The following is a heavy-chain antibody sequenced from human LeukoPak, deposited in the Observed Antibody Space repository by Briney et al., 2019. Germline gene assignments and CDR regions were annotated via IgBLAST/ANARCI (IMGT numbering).Heavy chain of an antibody. V-gene: IGHV1-18*01. Sequence: ASVKVSCKASGYTFASYGMSWVRQAPGQGLEWMGWISGYNGNTHYAQNFQGRVTMTTDTSTSTAYMELRSLRSDDTAMYYCARSSGYSYGDYYYGMDVWGRGTTVTVSS. D-gene: IGHD5-18*01. CDR3: ARSSGYSYGDYYYGMDV. CDR1: GYTFASYG. CDR2: ISGYNGNT. J-gene: IGHJ6*02.